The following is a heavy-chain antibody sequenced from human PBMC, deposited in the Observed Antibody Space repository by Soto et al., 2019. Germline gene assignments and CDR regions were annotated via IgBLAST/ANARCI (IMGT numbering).Heavy chain of an antibody. Sequence: SETLSLTCTVSGGSISSGEYYWSWIRQPPGEGLEWIGNIYNSGTTYNNPSLKSRVTISVDTSNNQFSLKLSSVTAADTTVYYCARDGGFCTNGVCPVYYYYGMDVWGQGTTVTVSS. D-gene: IGHD2-8*01. J-gene: IGHJ6*02. CDR3: ARDGGFCTNGVCPVYYYYGMDV. V-gene: IGHV4-30-4*01. CDR2: IYNSGTT. CDR1: GGSISSGEYY.